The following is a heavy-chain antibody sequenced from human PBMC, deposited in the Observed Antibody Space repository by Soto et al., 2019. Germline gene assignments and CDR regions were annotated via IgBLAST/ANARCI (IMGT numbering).Heavy chain of an antibody. D-gene: IGHD3-10*01. Sequence: QVQLQESGPGLVKPSETLSLTCTVSGGSMSSYYWSWIRQPPGKGLEWIGYIYYSGSTNYNPSLKVRVTLAVDTPKSQFSLKLSSVTAADTAVYYCARRGYGPGFPYYYGMDVWGQGTTVTVSS. V-gene: IGHV4-59*01. CDR2: IYYSGST. CDR3: ARRGYGPGFPYYYGMDV. J-gene: IGHJ6*02. CDR1: GGSMSSYY.